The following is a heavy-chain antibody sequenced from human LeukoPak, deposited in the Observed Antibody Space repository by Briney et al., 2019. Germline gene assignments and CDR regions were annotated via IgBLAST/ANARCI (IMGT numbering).Heavy chain of an antibody. CDR1: GGSFSGYY. CDR3: ARGGWSGGGGRHLDY. V-gene: IGHV4-34*01. Sequence: SETLSLTCAVYGGSFSGYYWSWIRQPPGKGLEWIGEINHSGSTNYNPSLKSRVTISVDTSKNQFSLKLSSVTAADTAVYYCARGGWSGGGGRHLDYWGQGTLVTVSS. D-gene: IGHD2-15*01. J-gene: IGHJ4*02. CDR2: INHSGST.